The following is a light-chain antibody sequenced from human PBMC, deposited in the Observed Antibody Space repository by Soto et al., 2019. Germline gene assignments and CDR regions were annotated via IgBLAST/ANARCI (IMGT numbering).Light chain of an antibody. CDR2: AAS. CDR3: QQSNITAP. Sequence: DINMTQSLSSLSATVGDRVSITCRASHSIGNYLNWYQQKPGKAPKLLIYAASRLQPGVPSRFSGSGSGTDFTLTITTLPPEDFATYFCQQSNITAPFGQGTRLEI. CDR1: HSIGNY. V-gene: IGKV1-39*01. J-gene: IGKJ5*01.